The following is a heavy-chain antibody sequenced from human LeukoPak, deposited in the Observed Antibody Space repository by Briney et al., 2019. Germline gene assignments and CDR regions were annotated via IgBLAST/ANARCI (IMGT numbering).Heavy chain of an antibody. CDR2: IIPIFGTA. D-gene: IGHD3-10*01. V-gene: IGHV1-69*13. Sequence: ASVKVSCKASGYTFTSYYMHWVRQAPGQGLEWMGGIIPIFGTANYAQKFQGRVTITADESTSTAYMELSSLRSEDTAVYYCARDWDYYGSGSYSYYYYYGMDVWGQGTTVTVSS. CDR1: GYTFTSYY. J-gene: IGHJ6*02. CDR3: ARDWDYYGSGSYSYYYYYGMDV.